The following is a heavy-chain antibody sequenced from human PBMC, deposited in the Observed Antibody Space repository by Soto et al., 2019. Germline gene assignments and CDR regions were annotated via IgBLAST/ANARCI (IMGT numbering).Heavy chain of an antibody. V-gene: IGHV4-39*01. J-gene: IGHJ5*02. Sequence: SETLSLTCTVSCGSISSSTYYWGLIRQLRGKGLEWIGSMFYRGSSYYNPSPRSRVTIYVDSSRNQFSLKLSSVTAADTAVYYCARHLVVAATTYNWFDLWGQGTLVTVSS. CDR1: CGSISSSTYY. CDR3: ARHLVVAATTYNWFDL. D-gene: IGHD2-15*01. CDR2: MFYRGSS.